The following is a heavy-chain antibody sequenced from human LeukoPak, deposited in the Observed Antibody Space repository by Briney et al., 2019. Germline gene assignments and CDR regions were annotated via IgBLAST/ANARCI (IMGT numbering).Heavy chain of an antibody. CDR1: GFTFSSYA. D-gene: IGHD2/OR15-2a*01. Sequence: GGSLSLSYAASGFTFSSYAMSWVRPAPGKGLEWVSTITGSGGSTYYADSVKGRFTISRDKNTLYLQMNSLRAEDTAVYYCAKDREYREYGLFDYWGQGTLVTVSS. CDR2: ITGSGGST. CDR3: AKDREYREYGLFDY. V-gene: IGHV3-23*01. J-gene: IGHJ4*02.